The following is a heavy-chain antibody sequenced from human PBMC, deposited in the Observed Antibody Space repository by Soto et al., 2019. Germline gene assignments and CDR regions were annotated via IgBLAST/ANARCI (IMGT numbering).Heavy chain of an antibody. J-gene: IGHJ4*02. CDR1: GFTFSSYA. CDR2: ISGSGGST. CDR3: AKDRDSYYDFRYYFDY. Sequence: PGGSLRLSCAASGFTFSSYAMSWVRQAPGKGLEWVSAISGSGGSTYYADSVKGRFTISRDNSKNTLYLQMNSLRAEDTAVYYCAKDRDSYYDFRYYFDYWGQGTLVTVSS. D-gene: IGHD3-3*01. V-gene: IGHV3-23*01.